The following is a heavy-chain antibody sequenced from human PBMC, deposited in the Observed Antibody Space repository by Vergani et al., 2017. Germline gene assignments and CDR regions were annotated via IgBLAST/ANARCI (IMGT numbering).Heavy chain of an antibody. J-gene: IGHJ6*03. V-gene: IGHV4-61*02. CDR3: ARVLPFDLGNLNFYYYMDV. D-gene: IGHD1-14*01. Sequence: QVQLQESGPGLVKPSQTLSLTCTVSGGSISSGSYYWSWIRQPAGKGLGWIGPIYTSGSTNYNPSLKSRVTMSVDTSKNQFSLKLSSVTAADTAVYYCARVLPFDLGNLNFYYYMDVWGKGTTVTVSS. CDR1: GGSISSGSYY. CDR2: IYTSGST.